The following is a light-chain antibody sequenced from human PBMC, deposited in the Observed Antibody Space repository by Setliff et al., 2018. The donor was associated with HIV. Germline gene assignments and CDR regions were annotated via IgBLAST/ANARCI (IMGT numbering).Light chain of an antibody. V-gene: IGKV1-5*03. CDR2: KAS. Sequence: DIQMTQSPSTLSASEGDRVTITCRASQSISSWLAWYQQKPGRAPNLLIYKASTLEGGVPSRFSGSGSGTEFTLTISSLQPDDFATYYCQQYNSYPWTFGRGTKVDIK. CDR1: QSISSW. CDR3: QQYNSYPWT. J-gene: IGKJ1*01.